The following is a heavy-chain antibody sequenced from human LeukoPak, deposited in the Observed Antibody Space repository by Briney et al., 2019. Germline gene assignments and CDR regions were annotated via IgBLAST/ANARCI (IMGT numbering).Heavy chain of an antibody. D-gene: IGHD3-10*01. V-gene: IGHV4-30-4*08. CDR3: AREYMVRGVPYLDY. Sequence: SETLSLTCAVYGGSFSGYYWSWIRQPPGKGLEWIGYIYYSGSTYYNPSLKSRVTISVDTSKNQFSLKLSSVTAADTAVYYCAREYMVRGVPYLDYWGQGTLVTVSS. CDR2: IYYSGST. CDR1: GGSFSGYY. J-gene: IGHJ4*02.